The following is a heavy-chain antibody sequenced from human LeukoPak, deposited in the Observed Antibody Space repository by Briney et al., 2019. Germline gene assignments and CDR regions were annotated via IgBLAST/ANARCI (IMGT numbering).Heavy chain of an antibody. Sequence: GGSLRLSCAASGFTFSSYEMNWVRQAPGKGLVWVSYISSSGNTIYYADSVKGRFTISRDNAKNSLYLQMNSLRAEDTAVYYCASAGHDGDYFYYYMDVWGKGTTVTVSS. V-gene: IGHV3-48*03. CDR1: GFTFSSYE. D-gene: IGHD4-17*01. CDR3: ASAGHDGDYFYYYMDV. J-gene: IGHJ6*03. CDR2: ISSSGNTI.